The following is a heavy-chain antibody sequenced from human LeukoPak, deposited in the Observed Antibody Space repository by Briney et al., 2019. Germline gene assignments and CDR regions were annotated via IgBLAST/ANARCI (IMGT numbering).Heavy chain of an antibody. D-gene: IGHD3-22*01. Sequence: SSETLSLTCTVSGGSISSYYWSWIRQPPGKGLEWIGYIYYSGSTNYNPSLKSRVTISVDTSKNQFSLKLSSVTAADTAVYYCARLRHYYDSSGYSPSDAFDIWGQGTMVTVSS. CDR2: IYYSGST. V-gene: IGHV4-59*08. CDR3: ARLRHYYDSSGYSPSDAFDI. CDR1: GGSISSYY. J-gene: IGHJ3*02.